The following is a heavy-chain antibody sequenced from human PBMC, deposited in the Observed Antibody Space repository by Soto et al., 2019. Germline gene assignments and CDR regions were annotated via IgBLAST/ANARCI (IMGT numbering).Heavy chain of an antibody. V-gene: IGHV1-3*01. Sequence: ASVNVSCKASGYTFTSYAIHWGRQAPGQRLECMGWINAGNGNTKYSQKFQGRVTITRDTSASTAYMELSSLRSEDTAVYYCARDSPSVITIFGVVITPYYYYGMDVWGQGTTVTVSS. CDR3: ARDSPSVITIFGVVITPYYYYGMDV. J-gene: IGHJ6*02. CDR1: GYTFTSYA. CDR2: INAGNGNT. D-gene: IGHD3-3*01.